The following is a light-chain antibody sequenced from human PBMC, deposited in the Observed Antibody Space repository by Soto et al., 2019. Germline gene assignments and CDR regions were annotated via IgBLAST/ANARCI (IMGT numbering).Light chain of an antibody. Sequence: QSVLTQPPSASGTPGQRVTISCSGSSSNIGSNSVNWYQQLPGTAPKLLIYGNNQRPSGVPDRFADSRSGTAASLAISGLRSEDEADYYCATWDDRLSVVVFGGGTQLTVL. V-gene: IGLV1-47*01. CDR3: ATWDDRLSVVV. CDR1: SSNIGSNS. J-gene: IGLJ2*01. CDR2: GNN.